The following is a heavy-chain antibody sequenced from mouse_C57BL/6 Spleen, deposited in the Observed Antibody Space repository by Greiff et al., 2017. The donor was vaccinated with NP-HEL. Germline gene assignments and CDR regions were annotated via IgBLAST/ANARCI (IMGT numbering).Heavy chain of an antibody. J-gene: IGHJ1*03. Sequence: EVQLQESGPGLVKPSQSLSLPCSVTGYSIPSGYYWNWIRQFPGNKLEWMGYISYDGSNNYNPSLKNRISITRDTSKNQFFLKLNSVTTEDTATYYCARDDYDQYFDVWGTGTTVTVSS. D-gene: IGHD2-4*01. CDR3: ARDDYDQYFDV. CDR1: GYSIPSGYY. CDR2: ISYDGSN. V-gene: IGHV3-6*01.